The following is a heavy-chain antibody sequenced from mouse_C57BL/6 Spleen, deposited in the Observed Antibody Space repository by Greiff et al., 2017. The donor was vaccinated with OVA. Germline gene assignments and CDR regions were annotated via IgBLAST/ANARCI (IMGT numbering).Heavy chain of an antibody. V-gene: IGHV1-59*01. Sequence: VQLQQPGAELVRPGTSVKLSCKASGYTFTSYWMHWVKQRPGQGLEWIGEIDPSDSYTNYNQKFKGKATLTVDTSSSTAYMQLSSLTSEDSAVYYCARYFNAMDYWGQGTSVTVAS. CDR3: ARYFNAMDY. CDR1: GYTFTSYW. J-gene: IGHJ4*01. CDR2: IDPSDSYT.